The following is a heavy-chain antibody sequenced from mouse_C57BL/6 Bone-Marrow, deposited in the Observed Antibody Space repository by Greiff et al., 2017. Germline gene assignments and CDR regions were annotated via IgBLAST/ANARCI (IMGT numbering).Heavy chain of an antibody. D-gene: IGHD2-5*01. Sequence: EVNVVESGGGLVKPGGSLKLSCAASGFTFSSYTMSWVRQTPEKRLEWVATISGGGGNTYYPDSVKGRFTISRDNAKNTLYLQMRSLRSEDTALYYCARPYYSNYGFAYWGQGTLVTVSA. CDR1: GFTFSSYT. V-gene: IGHV5-9*01. CDR2: ISGGGGNT. CDR3: ARPYYSNYGFAY. J-gene: IGHJ3*01.